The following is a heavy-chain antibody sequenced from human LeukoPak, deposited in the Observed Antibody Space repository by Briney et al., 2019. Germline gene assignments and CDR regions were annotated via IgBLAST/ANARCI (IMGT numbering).Heavy chain of an antibody. CDR3: ARGGELELRYSSGNYFDY. Sequence: PSETLSLTCAVYGGSFSGYYWSWIRQPPGKGLEWIGEINHSGSTNYNPSLKSRVTISVDTSKNQFSLKLSSVTAADTAVYYCARGGELELRYSSGNYFDYWGQGTLVTVSS. CDR2: INHSGST. D-gene: IGHD1-7*01. CDR1: GGSFSGYY. V-gene: IGHV4-34*01. J-gene: IGHJ4*02.